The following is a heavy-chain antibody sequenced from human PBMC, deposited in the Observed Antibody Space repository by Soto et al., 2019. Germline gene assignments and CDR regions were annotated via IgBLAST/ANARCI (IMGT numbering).Heavy chain of an antibody. CDR3: GRGGASFAHPPDY. CDR2: ISRDGSNE. J-gene: IGHJ4*02. CDR1: GFTFSSYA. Sequence: GGSLRPSGAASGFTFSSYAMHWVRQAPGQALGCVAVISRDGSNEYYADSVKCRFTISRDNAKNTLFLKMDSLRAEDTAVYYCGRGGASFAHPPDYWGQGTLVTVSS. V-gene: IGHV3-30-3*01. D-gene: IGHD3-16*01.